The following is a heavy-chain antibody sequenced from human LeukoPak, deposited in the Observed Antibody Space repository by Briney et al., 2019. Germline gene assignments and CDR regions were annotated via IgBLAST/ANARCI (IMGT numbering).Heavy chain of an antibody. V-gene: IGHV3-21*01. CDR2: ISSSSSYI. Sequence: GGSLRLSCAASGFTFSSYGMNWVRQAPGKGLEWVSSISSSSSYIYYADSVKGRFTISRDNAKNSLYLQMNSLRAEDTAVYYCARVDEYYYDSSGYYLRYWGQETLVTVSS. J-gene: IGHJ4*02. CDR1: GFTFSSYG. CDR3: ARVDEYYYDSSGYYLRY. D-gene: IGHD3-22*01.